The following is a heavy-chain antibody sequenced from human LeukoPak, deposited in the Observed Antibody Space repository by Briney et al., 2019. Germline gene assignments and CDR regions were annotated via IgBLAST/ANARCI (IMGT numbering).Heavy chain of an antibody. D-gene: IGHD3-22*01. CDR2: IKSKTDGGTT. V-gene: IGHV3-15*01. J-gene: IGHJ4*02. CDR3: TTSGYYYDSSGYYYLDY. Sequence: PGGSLRLSCAASGFTFSNAWMSWVRQAPGKGLEWVGRIKSKTDGGTTDYAAPVKGRLTISRDDSKNTLYLQMNSLKTEDTAVYYCTTSGYYYDSSGYYYLDYWGQGTLVTVSS. CDR1: GFTFSNAW.